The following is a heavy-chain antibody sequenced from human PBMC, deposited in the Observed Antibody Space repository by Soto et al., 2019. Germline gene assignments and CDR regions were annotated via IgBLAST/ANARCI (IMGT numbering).Heavy chain of an antibody. D-gene: IGHD2-15*01. CDR3: AGTRYCSGGSCYYNWFDP. CDR2: IIPILGIA. Sequence: PVKVSCKSSGCTFSSYTISWVRQAPGQGLEWMGRIIPILGIANYAQKFQGRVTITADKSTSTAYMELSSLRSEDTAVYYCAGTRYCSGGSCYYNWFDPWGQGTLVTVSS. J-gene: IGHJ5*02. V-gene: IGHV1-69*02. CDR1: GCTFSSYT.